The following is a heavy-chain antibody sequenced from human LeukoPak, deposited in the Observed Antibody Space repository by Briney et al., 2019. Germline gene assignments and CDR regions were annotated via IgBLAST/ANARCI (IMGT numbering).Heavy chain of an antibody. Sequence: SGPTLVNPTQTLTLTCTFSGFSLSTSGVGVGWIRQPPGKALEWLALIYWNDDKRYSPSLKSRLTITKDTSKNQVVLTMTNMDPVDTATYYCAHRPDPEEWLFPTSYNWFDPWGQGTLVTVSS. V-gene: IGHV2-5*01. D-gene: IGHD3-3*01. J-gene: IGHJ5*02. CDR2: IYWNDDK. CDR1: GFSLSTSGVG. CDR3: AHRPDPEEWLFPTSYNWFDP.